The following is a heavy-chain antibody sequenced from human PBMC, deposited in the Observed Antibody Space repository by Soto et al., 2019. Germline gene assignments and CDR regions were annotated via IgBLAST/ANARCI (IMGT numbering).Heavy chain of an antibody. J-gene: IGHJ6*02. D-gene: IGHD3-10*01. CDR3: AKIGTYLRMDV. Sequence: EVPFVESGGGLVQPGGSLRLSCAVSGFTFSSYSMNWVRQAPGKGLEWVSYISSGSGTTYYADSVKGRFSISRDNANNSLYLQMNSLRVEDTAVYYCAKIGTYLRMDVWGQGTTVTVSS. V-gene: IGHV3-48*01. CDR2: ISSGSGTT. CDR1: GFTFSSYS.